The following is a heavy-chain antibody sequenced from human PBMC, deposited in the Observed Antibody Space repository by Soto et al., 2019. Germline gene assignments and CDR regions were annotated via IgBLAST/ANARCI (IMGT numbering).Heavy chain of an antibody. CDR2: ISGSGGST. CDR3: AKEGDFWRGYYTGNYYYYMDV. D-gene: IGHD3-3*01. V-gene: IGHV3-23*01. J-gene: IGHJ6*03. CDR1: GFTFSSYA. Sequence: GGSLRLSCAASGFTFSSYAMSWVRQAPGKGLEWVSAISGSGGSTYYADSVKGRFTISRDNSKNTLYLQMNSLRAEDTAVYYCAKEGDFWRGYYTGNYYYYMDVWGKGTTVTVAS.